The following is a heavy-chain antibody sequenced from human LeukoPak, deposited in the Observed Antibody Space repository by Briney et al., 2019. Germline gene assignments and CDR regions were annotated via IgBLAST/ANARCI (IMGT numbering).Heavy chain of an antibody. Sequence: GRSLRLSCAASGFTFSSYGMHWVRQAPGKGLEWVAVISYDGSNKYYADSVKGRFTISRDNSKNTLYLQMNSLRAEDTAVYYCAKDHKLSIVVVPAAMGDWGQGALVTVSS. CDR2: ISYDGSNK. CDR3: AKDHKLSIVVVPAAMGD. D-gene: IGHD2-2*01. CDR1: GFTFSSYG. J-gene: IGHJ4*02. V-gene: IGHV3-30*18.